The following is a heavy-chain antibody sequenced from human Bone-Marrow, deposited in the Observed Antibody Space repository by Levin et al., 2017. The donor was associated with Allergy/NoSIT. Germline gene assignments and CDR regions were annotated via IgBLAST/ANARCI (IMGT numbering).Heavy chain of an antibody. CDR2: IYWDDDK. CDR3: AHRQTQDGGYCSGGSCYSRRDWFDP. J-gene: IGHJ5*02. D-gene: IGHD2-15*01. Sequence: SGPTLVKPTQTLTLTCTFSGFSLSTSGVGVGWIRQPPGKALEWLALIYWDDDKRYSPSLKSRLTITKDTSKNQVVLTMTNMDPVDTATYYCAHRQTQDGGYCSGGSCYSRRDWFDPWGQGTLVTVSS. V-gene: IGHV2-5*02. CDR1: GFSLSTSGVG.